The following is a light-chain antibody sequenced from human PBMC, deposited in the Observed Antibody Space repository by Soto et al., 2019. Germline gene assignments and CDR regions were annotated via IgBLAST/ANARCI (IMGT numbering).Light chain of an antibody. CDR2: GAS. V-gene: IGKV3-20*01. Sequence: EIVLTQSPGTLSLSPGERATLSCRASKSVSSSYLAWYQQKPGQAPRLLIYGASSRDTGIPDRFSGSGSGTDFTLTISRLEPEDFAVYYCHQYGSSPPRTFGQGTKLEIK. CDR3: HQYGSSPPRT. CDR1: KSVSSSY. J-gene: IGKJ1*01.